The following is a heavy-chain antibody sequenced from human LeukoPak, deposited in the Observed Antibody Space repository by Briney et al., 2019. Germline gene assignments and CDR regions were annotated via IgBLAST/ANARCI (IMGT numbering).Heavy chain of an antibody. CDR3: ARRGTPVGLSSSWYYYYYYMDV. Sequence: GSSVKVSCKASGGTFSSYAISWVRQAPGQGPEWMGGIIPIFGTANYAQKFQGRVTITADKSTSTAYMELSSLRSEDTAVYYCARRGTPVGLSSSWYYYYYYMDVWGKGTTVTVSS. J-gene: IGHJ6*03. V-gene: IGHV1-69*06. D-gene: IGHD6-13*01. CDR2: IIPIFGTA. CDR1: GGTFSSYA.